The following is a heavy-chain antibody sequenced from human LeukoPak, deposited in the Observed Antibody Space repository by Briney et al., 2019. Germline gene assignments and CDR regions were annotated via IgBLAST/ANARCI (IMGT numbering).Heavy chain of an antibody. CDR3: ASLDSSGYYSRWNWFDP. D-gene: IGHD3-22*01. V-gene: IGHV4-59*12. Sequence: SETLSLTCTVSGGSISSYYWSWIRQPPGKGLEWIGYIYYSGSTYYNPSLKSRVTISVDTSKNQFSLKLSSVTAADTAVYYCASLDSSGYYSRWNWFDPWGQGTLVTVSS. CDR2: IYYSGST. CDR1: GGSISSYY. J-gene: IGHJ5*02.